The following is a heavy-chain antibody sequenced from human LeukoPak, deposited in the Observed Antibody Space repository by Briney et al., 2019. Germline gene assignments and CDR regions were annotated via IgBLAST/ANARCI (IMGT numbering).Heavy chain of an antibody. Sequence: PGGSLRLSCAASGFTFSTYGMNWVRQAPGKGLEWVSAVSGSGSTTYYARSVKGRFTVSRDNSKNTLYLQMNSLRAEDTAVYYCAKHPGDFTGIVNYYYMDVWGKGTTVTVSS. CDR2: VSGSGSTT. CDR3: AKHPGDFTGIVNYYYMDV. V-gene: IGHV3-23*01. J-gene: IGHJ6*03. CDR1: GFTFSTYG. D-gene: IGHD1-26*01.